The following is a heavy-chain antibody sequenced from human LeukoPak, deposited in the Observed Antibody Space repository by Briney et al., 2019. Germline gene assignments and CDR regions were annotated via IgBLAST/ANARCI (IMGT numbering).Heavy chain of an antibody. CDR2: INHSGST. Sequence: SETLSLTCVVYGGSFSGYYWSWIRQPPGKGLEWIGEINHSGSTNYNPSLKSRVTISVDTSKNQFSLKLSSVTAADTAVYYCARGGRLVDYGDLRLDYWGQGTLVTVSS. CDR3: ARGGRLVDYGDLRLDY. D-gene: IGHD4-17*01. CDR1: GGSFSGYY. V-gene: IGHV4-34*01. J-gene: IGHJ4*02.